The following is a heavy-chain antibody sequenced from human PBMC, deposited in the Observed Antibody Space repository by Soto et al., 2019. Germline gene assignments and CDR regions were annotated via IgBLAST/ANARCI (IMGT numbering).Heavy chain of an antibody. CDR1: GFPFSKYW. V-gene: IGHV3-7*03. CDR2: IKDDGGQQ. J-gene: IGHJ4*02. CDR3: GKKPRRGGFDS. D-gene: IGHD3-16*01. Sequence: GWSLRLSCAASGFPFSKYWMSWVRHAPGKGLEWVANIKDDGGQQYYVDSVKGRFTISRDNAENSLYLHMSSLRVEDTAVYYCGKKPRRGGFDSWGQGTVVTVSS.